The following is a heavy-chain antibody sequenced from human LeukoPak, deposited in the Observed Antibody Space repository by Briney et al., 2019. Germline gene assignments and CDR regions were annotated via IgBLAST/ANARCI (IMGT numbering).Heavy chain of an antibody. CDR3: AAGSDFYYDS. CDR2: IPKDGGSA. Sequence: PGGALRHSCIASVFTFTRNCMHWVRQAPGKGLEWGGGIPKDGGSALYGDSVKGRFIIYRYNSKNTQCLQMNSLRIEDSAVHYCAAGSDFYYDSWGQGILVTVSS. V-gene: IGHV3-30-3*01. J-gene: IGHJ5*01. CDR1: VFTFTRNC. D-gene: IGHD1-26*01.